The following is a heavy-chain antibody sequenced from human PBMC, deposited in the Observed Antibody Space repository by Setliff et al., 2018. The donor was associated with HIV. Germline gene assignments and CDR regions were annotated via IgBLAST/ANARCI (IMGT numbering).Heavy chain of an antibody. V-gene: IGHV1-46*01. CDR2: INPSDGSA. Sequence: ASVKVSCKASGYTFTSCFLHWVRQAPGQGLEYMGIINPSDGSADYVEKFLDRVTITRDTSTSTVYMEMSSLRSEDTAIYYCAKEYHTAATGTRVANYFDYWGQGTLVTVSS. J-gene: IGHJ4*02. D-gene: IGHD6-13*01. CDR3: AKEYHTAATGTRVANYFDY. CDR1: GYTFTSCF.